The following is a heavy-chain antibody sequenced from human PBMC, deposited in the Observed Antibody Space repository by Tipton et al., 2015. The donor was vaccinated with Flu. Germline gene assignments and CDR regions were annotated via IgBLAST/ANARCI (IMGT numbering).Heavy chain of an antibody. CDR1: GGSIRSTNYF. V-gene: IGHV4-39*01. J-gene: IGHJ4*02. CDR3: ARLSYYDVDLKNFYFDY. D-gene: IGHD3-10*02. Sequence: GLVKPSETLSLSCFVSGGSIRSTNYFCAWIRQPPGKRLELIGSIFPSGTTYYNPSLKSRVTISVDTSKSQFSLMLRSVTAADTAVYYCARLSYYDVDLKNFYFDYWGQGALVTVSS. CDR2: IFPSGTT.